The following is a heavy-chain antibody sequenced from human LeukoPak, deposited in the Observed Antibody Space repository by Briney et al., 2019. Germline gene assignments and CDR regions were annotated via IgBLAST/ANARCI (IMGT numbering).Heavy chain of an antibody. CDR1: GGSISSYY. CDR2: IYYSGST. D-gene: IGHD6-19*01. CDR3: ARRVRPPRNTGYSSGWYYFDY. J-gene: IGHJ4*02. V-gene: IGHV4-59*08. Sequence: SETLSLTCTVSGGSISSYYWSWIRQPPGKGLEWIGYIYYSGSTNYNPSLKSRVTISVDTSKNQFSLKLSSVTAADTAVYYCARRVRPPRNTGYSSGWYYFDYWGQGTLVTVSS.